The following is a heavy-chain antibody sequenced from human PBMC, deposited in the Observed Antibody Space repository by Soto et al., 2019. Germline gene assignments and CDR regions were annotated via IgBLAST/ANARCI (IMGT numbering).Heavy chain of an antibody. V-gene: IGHV4-59*01. CDR1: DGSISSYY. J-gene: IGHJ5*02. CDR2: MYYSGST. CDR3: ARERAHCSSTSCYPWFDP. D-gene: IGHD2-2*01. Sequence: QVQLQESGPGLVKPSETLSLTCTVSDGSISSYYWSWIRQPPGKGLEWIGYMYYSGSTNYNPSLKSRLTISLDTSKNQFSLKLSSVTAADTAVYYCARERAHCSSTSCYPWFDPWGQGTLVTVSS.